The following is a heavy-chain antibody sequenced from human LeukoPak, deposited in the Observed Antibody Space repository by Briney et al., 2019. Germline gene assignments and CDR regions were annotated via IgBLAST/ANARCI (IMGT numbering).Heavy chain of an antibody. J-gene: IGHJ4*02. CDR3: AKDREQDTAMVTGYFDY. CDR1: GFTFSSYA. Sequence: PGGSLRLSCAASGFTFSSYAMSWVRQAPGKGLEWVSAISGSGGSTYYADSVKGRFTISRDNSKNTLYLQMNSLRAEDTAVYYCAKDREQDTAMVTGYFDYWGQGTLVTVSS. CDR2: ISGSGGST. D-gene: IGHD5-18*01. V-gene: IGHV3-23*01.